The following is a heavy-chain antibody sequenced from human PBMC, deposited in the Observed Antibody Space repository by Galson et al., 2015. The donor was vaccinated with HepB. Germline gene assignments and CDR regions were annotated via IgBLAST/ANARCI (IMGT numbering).Heavy chain of an antibody. CDR3: AKGAYCGGDCYSWAEYFQH. V-gene: IGHV3-23*01. CDR2: ISGSGGST. CDR1: GFTFSSYA. Sequence: SLRLSCAASGFTFSSYAMSWVRQAPGKGLEWVSAISGSGGSTYYADSVKGRFTISRDNSKNTLYLQMNSLRAEDTAVYYCAKGAYCGGDCYSWAEYFQHWGQGTLVTVSS. J-gene: IGHJ1*01. D-gene: IGHD2-21*02.